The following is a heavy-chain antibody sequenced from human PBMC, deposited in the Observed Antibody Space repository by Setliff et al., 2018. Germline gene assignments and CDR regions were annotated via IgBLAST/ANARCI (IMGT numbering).Heavy chain of an antibody. V-gene: IGHV4-39*07. J-gene: IGHJ4*02. Sequence: SETLSLTCSVSGGPISNATYRWGWIRQPPGKGLEWIGNIFYNGDTNYNPSLKSRVAMSVDTSKNQFSLKVRSATAADTAVYYCARVRLIQGYYGFDYWGQGTLVTVSS. CDR1: GGPISNATYR. CDR3: ARVRLIQGYYGFDY. CDR2: IFYNGDT. D-gene: IGHD2-15*01.